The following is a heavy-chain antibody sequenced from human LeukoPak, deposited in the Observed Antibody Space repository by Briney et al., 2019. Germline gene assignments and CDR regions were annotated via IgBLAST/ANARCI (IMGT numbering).Heavy chain of an antibody. Sequence: ASVKVSCKVSGYTLTELSMHWVRQAPGKGLEWMGGFDPEDGETIYAQKFQGRVTMTEDTSTDTAYMELSSLRSEDTAVYYCATHDGWKSGFDYWGQGTLVTVSS. CDR1: GYTLTELS. CDR3: ATHDGWKSGFDY. CDR2: FDPEDGET. J-gene: IGHJ4*02. V-gene: IGHV1-24*01. D-gene: IGHD5-24*01.